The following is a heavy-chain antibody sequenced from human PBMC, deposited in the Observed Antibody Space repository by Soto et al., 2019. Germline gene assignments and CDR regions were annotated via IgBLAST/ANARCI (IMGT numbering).Heavy chain of an antibody. Sequence: GGSLRLSCAASGLTFSSYAMHWVRQAPGKGLEYVSAISSNGGSTYYANSVKGRFTISRDNSKNTLYLQMGSLRAEDMAVYYCAREMVGATDDAFDIWGQGTMVTVSS. D-gene: IGHD1-26*01. V-gene: IGHV3-64*01. CDR2: ISSNGGST. CDR1: GLTFSSYA. CDR3: AREMVGATDDAFDI. J-gene: IGHJ3*02.